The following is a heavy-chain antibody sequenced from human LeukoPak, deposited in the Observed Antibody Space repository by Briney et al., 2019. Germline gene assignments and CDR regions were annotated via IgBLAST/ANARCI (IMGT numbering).Heavy chain of an antibody. CDR3: AKDLTGTFGAISS. CDR1: GFTFSSYA. J-gene: IGHJ5*02. V-gene: IGHV3-23*01. CDR2: ISGSGGST. Sequence: GGSLRLSCAASGFTFSSYAMSWVRQAPGKGLEWVSAISGSGGSTYYADSVRGRFTISRDNSKNTLYLQMNSLRPEDTAVYYCAKDLTGTFGAISSWGQGTLVTVSS. D-gene: IGHD3-16*01.